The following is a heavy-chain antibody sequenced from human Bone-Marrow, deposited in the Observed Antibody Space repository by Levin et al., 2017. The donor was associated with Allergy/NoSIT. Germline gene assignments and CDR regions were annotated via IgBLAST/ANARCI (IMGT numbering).Heavy chain of an antibody. CDR1: AFTFSSYE. V-gene: IGHV3-48*03. J-gene: IGHJ4*02. CDR2: ISTTGSAI. Sequence: RGESLKISCAASAFTFSSYEMNWVRQAPGKGLEWVSYISTTGSAIYYADSVKGRFTISRDNAKNSLYLQMSSLRAEDTAVYYCARDLFSTAATGDYWGQGTLVTVSS. CDR3: ARDLFSTAATGDY. D-gene: IGHD6-13*01.